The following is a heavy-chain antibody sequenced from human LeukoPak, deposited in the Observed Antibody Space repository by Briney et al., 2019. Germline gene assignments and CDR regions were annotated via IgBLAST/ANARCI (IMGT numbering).Heavy chain of an antibody. CDR1: GFTFSSFP. Sequence: GGSLRLSCAASGFTFSSFPMSWVRQAPGKGLEWVSAITGGGDNIYYADSVKGRFTISRDNSKNKLYLQMNTLRAEDTAVYYCALIGSYSVNWGHGTLVTVSS. CDR2: ITGGGDNI. J-gene: IGHJ4*01. V-gene: IGHV3-23*01. D-gene: IGHD3-3*01. CDR3: ALIGSYSVN.